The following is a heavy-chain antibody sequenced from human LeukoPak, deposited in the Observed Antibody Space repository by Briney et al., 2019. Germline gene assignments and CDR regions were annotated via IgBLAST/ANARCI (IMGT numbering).Heavy chain of an antibody. CDR2: IYYSGIP. Sequence: GGPLSLSCAASGFTVSIYYMRWVRQAPGRGLEGVSYIYYSGIPHYADSLKGRFPLPRDKSKDQLYLQMNSVRGEDTGVYYCVRDRGIASTGGYGMDVWGQGTTVTVSS. J-gene: IGHJ6*02. V-gene: IGHV3-53*01. D-gene: IGHD6-13*01. CDR3: VRDRGIASTGGYGMDV. CDR1: GFTVSIYY.